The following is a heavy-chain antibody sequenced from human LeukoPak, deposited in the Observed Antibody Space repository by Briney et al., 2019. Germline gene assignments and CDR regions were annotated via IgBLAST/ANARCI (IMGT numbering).Heavy chain of an antibody. V-gene: IGHV4-30-2*01. Sequence: PSETLSLTCAVSGGSISSGGYSWSWIRQPPGKGLEWIGYIYHSGSTYYSPSLKSRVTISVDRSKNQFSLKLSSVTAADTAVYYCARGRITMVRGVSWFDPWGQGTLVTVSS. J-gene: IGHJ5*02. CDR2: IYHSGST. CDR3: ARGRITMVRGVSWFDP. D-gene: IGHD3-10*01. CDR1: GGSISSGGYS.